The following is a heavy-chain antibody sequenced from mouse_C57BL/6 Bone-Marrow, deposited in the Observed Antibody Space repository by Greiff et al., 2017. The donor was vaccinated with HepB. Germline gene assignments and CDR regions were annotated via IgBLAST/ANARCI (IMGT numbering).Heavy chain of an antibody. CDR2: ISDGGSYT. D-gene: IGHD2-4*01. Sequence: EVQLVESGGGLVKPGGSLKLSCAASGFTFSSYAMSWVRQTPEKRLEWVATISDGGSYTYYPDNVKGRFTISRDNAKNNLYLQMSHLKSEDTAMYYCATDYGYFDYWGQGTTLTVSS. V-gene: IGHV5-4*01. CDR3: ATDYGYFDY. J-gene: IGHJ2*01. CDR1: GFTFSSYA.